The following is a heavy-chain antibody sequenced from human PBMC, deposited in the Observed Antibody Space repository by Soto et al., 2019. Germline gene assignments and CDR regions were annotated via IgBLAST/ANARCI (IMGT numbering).Heavy chain of an antibody. J-gene: IGHJ4*02. CDR2: ISYDGSNK. Sequence: QVQLVESGRGVVQPGRSLRLSCAASGFTFSSYAMHWVRQAPGKGLEWVAIISYDGSNKYYADSMKGRFTISRDNSKTTLYLQMNSLSAEDTAVYYCARGYSSSSAAFDYWSQGTLVTVSS. D-gene: IGHD6-13*01. CDR1: GFTFSSYA. CDR3: ARGYSSSSAAFDY. V-gene: IGHV3-30-3*01.